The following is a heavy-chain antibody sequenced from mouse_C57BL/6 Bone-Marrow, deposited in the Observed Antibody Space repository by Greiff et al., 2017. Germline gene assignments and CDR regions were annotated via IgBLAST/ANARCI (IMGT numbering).Heavy chain of an antibody. V-gene: IGHV1-55*01. CDR1: GYTFTSYW. CDR3: ARGWFAY. J-gene: IGHJ3*01. Sequence: QVQLKEPGAELVKPGASVKMSCKASGYTFTSYWITWVKQRPGQGLEWIGDIYPGSGSTNYNEKFKSKATLTVDTSSSTAYMQLSSLTSEDSAVYYCARGWFAYWGQGTLVTVSA. CDR2: IYPGSGST.